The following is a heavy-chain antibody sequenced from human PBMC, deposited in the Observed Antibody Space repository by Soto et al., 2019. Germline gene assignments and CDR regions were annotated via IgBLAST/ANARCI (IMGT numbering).Heavy chain of an antibody. Sequence: GASVKVSCKASGGTFSSYTISWVRQAPGQGLEWMGRIIPILGIANYAQKFQGRVTITADKSTSTAYMELSSLRSEDTAVYYCSRDLTYDSSGDYHGYWGRGTLVTVS. V-gene: IGHV1-69*04. CDR2: IIPILGIA. J-gene: IGHJ4*02. CDR1: GGTFSSYT. CDR3: SRDLTYDSSGDYHGY. D-gene: IGHD3-22*01.